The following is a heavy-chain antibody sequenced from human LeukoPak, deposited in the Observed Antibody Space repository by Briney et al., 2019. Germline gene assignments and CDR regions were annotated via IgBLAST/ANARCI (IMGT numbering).Heavy chain of an antibody. J-gene: IGHJ4*02. Sequence: GGSLRLSCAASGFTFSSYAMKWVRQAPGKGLEWVSAISGSGGSTYYADSVKGRFTISRDNSKNTLYLQMNSLRAEDTAVYYCARDRSGRWELLQRYFDYWGQGTLVTVSS. CDR3: ARDRSGRWELLQRYFDY. CDR1: GFTFSSYA. V-gene: IGHV3-23*01. D-gene: IGHD1-26*01. CDR2: ISGSGGST.